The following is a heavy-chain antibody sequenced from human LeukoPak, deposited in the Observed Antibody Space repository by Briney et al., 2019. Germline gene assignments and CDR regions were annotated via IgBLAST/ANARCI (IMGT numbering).Heavy chain of an antibody. Sequence: SETLSLTCTVSGGSISSSSYYWGWIRQPPGKGLEWIGSIYYSGSTYYNPSLKSRVTISVDTSKNQFSLKLSSVTAADTAVYYCARGPYGGNSRGQNNWFDPWGQGTLVTVSS. V-gene: IGHV4-39*07. CDR2: IYYSGST. CDR1: GGSISSSSYY. CDR3: ARGPYGGNSRGQNNWFDP. J-gene: IGHJ5*02. D-gene: IGHD4-23*01.